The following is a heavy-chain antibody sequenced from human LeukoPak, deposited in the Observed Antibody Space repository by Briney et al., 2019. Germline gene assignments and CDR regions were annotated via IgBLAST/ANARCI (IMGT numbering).Heavy chain of an antibody. Sequence: PGGSLRLSRAASGFPLSSYAMSWVRQAPGKGLEWVSATSSSDAGTYYADSVRGRFTISRDNSKNTLYLQMNSLRPEDTAVYYCAKDSSGYSDYFDYWGQGTLVTVSS. CDR2: TSSSDAGT. J-gene: IGHJ4*02. V-gene: IGHV3-23*01. CDR3: AKDSSGYSDYFDY. D-gene: IGHD3-22*01. CDR1: GFPLSSYA.